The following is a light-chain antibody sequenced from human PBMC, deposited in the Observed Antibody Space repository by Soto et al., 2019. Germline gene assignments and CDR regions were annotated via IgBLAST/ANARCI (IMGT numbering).Light chain of an antibody. CDR3: QHYNNWPLP. CDR2: GAS. V-gene: IGKV3-15*01. CDR1: QSVSSN. Sequence: EIVMTQSPATLSVSPGERATLSCRASQSVSSNLAWYQQKPGQAPRLLIYGASTRATGIPARFSGSGSGTEFTLTISSLQSEDFAVYYCQHYNNWPLPFGQGTKVEIK. J-gene: IGKJ1*01.